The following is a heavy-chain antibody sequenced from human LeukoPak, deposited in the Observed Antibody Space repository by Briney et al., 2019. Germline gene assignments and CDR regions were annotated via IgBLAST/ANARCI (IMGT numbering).Heavy chain of an antibody. CDR3: ASQLDSGSYGFDY. CDR1: GGSISSSNW. V-gene: IGHV4-4*02. CDR2: IYHSGST. J-gene: IGHJ4*02. D-gene: IGHD3-10*01. Sequence: SGTLSHTCAVSGGSISSSNWWSWVRPPPGKGLEWIGEIYHSGSTNYNPSLKSRVTISVDNSKNQFSLKLSSVTAADTAVYYCASQLDSGSYGFDYWGQGTLVTVSS.